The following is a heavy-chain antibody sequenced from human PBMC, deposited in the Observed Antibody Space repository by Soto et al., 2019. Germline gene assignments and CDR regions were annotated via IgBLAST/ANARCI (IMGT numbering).Heavy chain of an antibody. J-gene: IGHJ4*02. Sequence: GGSLRLSCAASGFTFSNAWMSWVRQAPGKGLEWVGRIKSKTDGGTTDYAAPVKGRFTISRDDSKNTLYLQMNSLKTEDTAVYYCTTESYSSGWYPGGWVAPGLIDYWGQGTLVTVSS. V-gene: IGHV3-15*01. CDR3: TTESYSSGWYPGGWVAPGLIDY. CDR2: IKSKTDGGTT. D-gene: IGHD6-19*01. CDR1: GFTFSNAW.